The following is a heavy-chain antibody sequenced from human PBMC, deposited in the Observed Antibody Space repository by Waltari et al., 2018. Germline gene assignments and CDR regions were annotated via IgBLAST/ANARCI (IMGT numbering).Heavy chain of an antibody. J-gene: IGHJ4*02. Sequence: QVQLVQSGAEVKKPGASVKVSCKASGYTFTNYDINWVRQATGQGLEWRGWMNPNNGNTGHAQKFQGRVTMSRNTSISTAYMELSSLRSEDTAIYYCTRVGGGSDHWGQGTLVTVSS. V-gene: IGHV1-8*01. D-gene: IGHD1-26*01. CDR3: TRVGGGSDH. CDR1: GYTFTNYD. CDR2: MNPNNGNT.